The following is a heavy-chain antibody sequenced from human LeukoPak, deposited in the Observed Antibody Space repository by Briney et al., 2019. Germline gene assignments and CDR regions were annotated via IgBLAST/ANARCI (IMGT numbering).Heavy chain of an antibody. Sequence: SVKVSCKASGGTFSSYAISWVRQAPGQGLEWMGRIIPIFGTANYAQRFQGRVTITTDESTSTAYMELSSLRSEDTAVYYCARDRVEYSYAHNFDYWGQGTLVTVSS. D-gene: IGHD5-18*01. CDR3: ARDRVEYSYAHNFDY. CDR2: IIPIFGTA. V-gene: IGHV1-69*05. J-gene: IGHJ4*02. CDR1: GGTFSSYA.